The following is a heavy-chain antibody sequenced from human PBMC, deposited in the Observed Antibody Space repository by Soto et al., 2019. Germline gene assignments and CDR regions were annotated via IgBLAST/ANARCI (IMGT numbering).Heavy chain of an antibody. CDR3: TTDVSGPLDDY. J-gene: IGHJ4*02. V-gene: IGHV3-15*01. Sequence: PGGSLRLSCVVSGFTFSRAWMTWVRQAPGKGLEWIGRIKSEIDGGAADYAAPVKGRFTISRDDSRDTMYLQMKRLTIEDTGVYYCTTDVSGPLDDYWGQGTLVTAPQ. CDR2: IKSEIDGGAA. D-gene: IGHD1-1*01. CDR1: GFTFSRAW.